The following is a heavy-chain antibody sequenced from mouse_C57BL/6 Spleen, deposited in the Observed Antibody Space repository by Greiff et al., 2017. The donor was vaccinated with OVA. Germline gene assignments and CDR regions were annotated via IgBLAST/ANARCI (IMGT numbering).Heavy chain of an antibody. CDR2: IWSDGST. Sequence: VQLQQSGPGLVAPSQSLSITCTVSGFSLTSYGVHWVRQPPGKGLEWLVVIWSDGSTTYNSALNSRLSISKDHSKSQVFLKMNSLQTDDTAMYDWARHGTHYCGSSYGWYFDVWGTGTTVTVSS. V-gene: IGHV2-6-1*01. CDR3: ARHGTHYCGSSYGWYFDV. CDR1: GFSLTSYG. D-gene: IGHD1-1*01. J-gene: IGHJ1*03.